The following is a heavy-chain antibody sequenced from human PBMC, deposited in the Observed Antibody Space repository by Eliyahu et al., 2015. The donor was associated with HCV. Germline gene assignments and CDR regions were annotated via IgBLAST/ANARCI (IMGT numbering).Heavy chain of an antibody. CDR2: ISGSGGST. Sequence: EVQLLESGGGLVQPGGSLRLSFAASGFTFSSYAMSWVRQAPGKGLGWVSAISGSGGSTYYADSVKGRFTIPRDNSKNTLYLQMNSLRAEDTAVYYCAKDLRGYSSSWYEDYWGQGTLVTVSS. D-gene: IGHD6-13*01. CDR3: AKDLRGYSSSWYEDY. V-gene: IGHV3-23*01. J-gene: IGHJ4*02. CDR1: GFTFSSYA.